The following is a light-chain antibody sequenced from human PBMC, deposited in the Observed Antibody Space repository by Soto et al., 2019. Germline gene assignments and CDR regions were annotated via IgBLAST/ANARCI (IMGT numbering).Light chain of an antibody. CDR2: AAS. CDR3: QQSYSTPLT. V-gene: IGKV1-39*01. Sequence: DIQMTQSPSSLSASVGDRVTITCRASQSISSYLNWYQQKPGKAPKLLIYAASSLQSGVPSRFSGSGSGTDFTLPISSLQPEDFATYYCQQSYSTPLTLGGGTKVEIK. CDR1: QSISSY. J-gene: IGKJ4*01.